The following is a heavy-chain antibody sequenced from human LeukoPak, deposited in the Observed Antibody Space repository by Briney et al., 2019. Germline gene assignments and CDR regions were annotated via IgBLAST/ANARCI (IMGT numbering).Heavy chain of an antibody. CDR1: GASITSYY. CDR2: IYYSGST. D-gene: IGHD6-13*01. V-gene: IGHV4-59*01. J-gene: IGHJ5*02. Sequence: SETLSLTSTVSGASITSYYWSWIRQPPGKGLEWIGYIYYSGSTSYNPSLRSRVTISVDTSKNHLSLKLSSVTAADTAVYYCARTVTAAGTEWLDPWGQGTLVIVSS. CDR3: ARTVTAAGTEWLDP.